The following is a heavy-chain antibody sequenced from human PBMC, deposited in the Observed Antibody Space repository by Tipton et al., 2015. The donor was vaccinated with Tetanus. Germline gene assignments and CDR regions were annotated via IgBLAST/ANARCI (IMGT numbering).Heavy chain of an antibody. CDR3: AGSYRCYDV. V-gene: IGHV3-30*03. CDR1: GFTFSGYH. D-gene: IGHD3-10*01. Sequence: QVQLVQSGGGVVQPGRSLRLSCAASGFTFSGYHMHWVRQAPGKGLEWVASVSNDGSDTDYADFVKGRFTISRGNSKITLYLQLNSLRTDDAAMFCCAGSYRCYDVWGRGTLVIVSS. J-gene: IGHJ2*01. CDR2: VSNDGSDT.